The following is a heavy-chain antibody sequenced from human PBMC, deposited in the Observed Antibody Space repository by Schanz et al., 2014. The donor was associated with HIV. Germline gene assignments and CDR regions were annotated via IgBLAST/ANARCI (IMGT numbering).Heavy chain of an antibody. V-gene: IGHV3-15*01. J-gene: IGHJ5*02. CDR1: GLTFIHPAFTFTMAW. CDR2: IKTYDVGETT. CDR3: VTGALRWQRPA. Sequence: EVQLVESGGGLERPGGSRTLSCAASGLTFIHPAFTFTMAWMAWVRQAPGKGLEWVGLIKTYDVGETTEYAAPVKGRFTNARDDSKDILFLHMLALNTADTGVSSCVTGALRWQRPAWGQGTLVTVSS. D-gene: IGHD6-25*01.